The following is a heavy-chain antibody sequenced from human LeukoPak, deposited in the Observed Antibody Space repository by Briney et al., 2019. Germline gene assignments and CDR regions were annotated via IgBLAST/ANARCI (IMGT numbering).Heavy chain of an antibody. CDR1: GFTFSSYT. Sequence: PGGSLRLSCAASGFTFSSYTMNWVRQAPGKGLEWVSSISSSSGYIYYADSVKGRFTISRDNAKNSLYLQMNSLTAEDTAVYYCARLLYSSRLFDYWGQGTLVTASS. D-gene: IGHD6-13*01. CDR2: ISSSSGYI. V-gene: IGHV3-21*01. CDR3: ARLLYSSRLFDY. J-gene: IGHJ4*02.